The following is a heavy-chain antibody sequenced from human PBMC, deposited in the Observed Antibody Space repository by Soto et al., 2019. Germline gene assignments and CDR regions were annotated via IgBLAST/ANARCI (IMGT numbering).Heavy chain of an antibody. J-gene: IGHJ4*02. D-gene: IGHD2-8*01. CDR3: ARHGDIVLMVYIDY. CDR1: GGSISSSSYY. CDR2: IYYSGST. V-gene: IGHV4-39*01. Sequence: PSETLSLTCTVSGGSISSSSYYWGWIRQPPGKGLEWIGSIYYSGSTYYNPSLKSRVTISVDTSKNQFSLKLSSVTAADTAVYYCARHGDIVLMVYIDYWGQGTLVTVSS.